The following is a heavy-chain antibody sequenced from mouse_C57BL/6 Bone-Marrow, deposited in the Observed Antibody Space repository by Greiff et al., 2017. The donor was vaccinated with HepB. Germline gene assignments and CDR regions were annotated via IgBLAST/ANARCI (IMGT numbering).Heavy chain of an antibody. CDR3: ASLGDYFDY. D-gene: IGHD4-1*01. CDR2: IRNKANGYTT. J-gene: IGHJ2*01. V-gene: IGHV7-3*01. Sequence: EVMLVESGGGLVQPGGSLSLSCAASGFTFTDYYMSWVRQPPGKALEWLGFIRNKANGYTTEYSASVKGRFTISRDNSQSILYLQMNALRAEDSATYYCASLGDYFDYWGQGTTLTVSS. CDR1: GFTFTDYY.